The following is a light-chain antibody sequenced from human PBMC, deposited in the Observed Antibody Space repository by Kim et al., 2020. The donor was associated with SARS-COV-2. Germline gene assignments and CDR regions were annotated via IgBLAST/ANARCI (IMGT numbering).Light chain of an antibody. CDR2: WAS. Sequence: DIVMTQSPDSLAVSLGERATINCKSSQSVLYSSNNKNYLAWYQQKPGQPPKLLIYWASTRESGVPDRFSGSGSGTDFTLTINSVQAEDVAVYSCQQHFSVPFTFGPGTKVDIK. V-gene: IGKV4-1*01. J-gene: IGKJ3*01. CDR1: QSVLYSSNNKNY. CDR3: QQHFSVPFT.